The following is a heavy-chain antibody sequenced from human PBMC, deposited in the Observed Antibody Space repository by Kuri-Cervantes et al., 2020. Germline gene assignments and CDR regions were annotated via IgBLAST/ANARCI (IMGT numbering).Heavy chain of an antibody. Sequence: SETLSLTCAVYGGSFSGYYWSWIRQPPGKGLKWIGEINHSGSTNYNPSLKSRVTISVDRSKNQFSLKLSSVTAAGTAVYYCVRQGYSGSWYRDYWGQGTLVTVSS. J-gene: IGHJ4*02. CDR3: VRQGYSGSWYRDY. CDR2: INHSGST. CDR1: GGSFSGYY. V-gene: IGHV4-34*01. D-gene: IGHD6-13*01.